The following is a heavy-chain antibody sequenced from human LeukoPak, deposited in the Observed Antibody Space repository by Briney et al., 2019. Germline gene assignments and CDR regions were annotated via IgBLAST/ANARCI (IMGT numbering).Heavy chain of an antibody. D-gene: IGHD4-17*01. CDR2: MNPNSGNT. Sequence: ASVKVSCKASGYTFTSYDINWVRQATGQGLEWMGWMNPNSGNTGYAQKFQGRVTITRNTSISTAYMELSSLRSEDTAVYYCARPHDYGDYDYFDYWGQRTLVTVSS. J-gene: IGHJ4*02. V-gene: IGHV1-8*03. CDR3: ARPHDYGDYDYFDY. CDR1: GYTFTSYD.